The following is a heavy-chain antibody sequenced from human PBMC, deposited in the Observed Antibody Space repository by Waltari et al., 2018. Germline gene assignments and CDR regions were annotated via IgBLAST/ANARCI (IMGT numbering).Heavy chain of an antibody. J-gene: IGHJ3*02. CDR2: SCTAGDT. Sequence: EVQLVESGGGLVQPGGSLRLSCAASGFTFSSYDMHWVRQATGKGLGWVSASCTAGDTYYLGSVKGRFTISRENAKNSLYLQMNSLRAGDTAMYYCARATTYAFDIWGQGTMVTVSS. CDR1: GFTFSSYD. V-gene: IGHV3-13*01. CDR3: ARATTYAFDI.